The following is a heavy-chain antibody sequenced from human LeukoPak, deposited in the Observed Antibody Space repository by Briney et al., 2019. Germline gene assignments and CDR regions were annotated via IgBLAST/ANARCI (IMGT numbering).Heavy chain of an antibody. CDR2: IKSKTDGGTT. J-gene: IGHJ5*02. D-gene: IGHD2-15*01. CDR3: TTDLTVVVVAADFNWFDP. CDR1: GFTFSNAW. V-gene: IGHV3-15*01. Sequence: GGSLRLSCAASGFTFSNAWMSWVRQAPGKGLEWVGRIKSKTDGGTTDYAAPVKGRFTISRDDSKNTLYLQMNSLKTEDTAVYYCTTDLTVVVVAADFNWFDPWGQGTLVTVS.